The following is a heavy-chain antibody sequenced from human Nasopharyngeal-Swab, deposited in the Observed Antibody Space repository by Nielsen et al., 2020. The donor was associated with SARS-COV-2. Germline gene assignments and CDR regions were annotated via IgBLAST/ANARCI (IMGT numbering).Heavy chain of an antibody. V-gene: IGHV4-34*01. CDR1: GGSVSGYY. J-gene: IGHJ4*02. CDR2: INHSGRT. CDR3: ARSLAAAGYDY. D-gene: IGHD6-13*01. Sequence: SETLSLTCAVYGGSVSGYYWSWIRQPPGKGLEWIGEINHSGRTNYNPSLKSRVTISVDTSKNQFSLKLSSVTAADTAVYYCARSLAAAGYDYWGQGTLVTVSS.